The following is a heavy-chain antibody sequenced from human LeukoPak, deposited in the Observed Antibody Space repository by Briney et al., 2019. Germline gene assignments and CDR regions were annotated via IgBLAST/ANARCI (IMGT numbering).Heavy chain of an antibody. Sequence: TGGSLRLSCSASGFTFSSYEMNWVRQAPGNGLEWVSYISSSGSTIYYADSVKGRFTISRDSAKNSLYLQMNSLRAEDTAVYYCAELGITMIGGVWGKGTTVTISS. CDR2: ISSSGSTI. CDR3: AELGITMIGGV. CDR1: GFTFSSYE. J-gene: IGHJ6*04. D-gene: IGHD3-10*02. V-gene: IGHV3-48*03.